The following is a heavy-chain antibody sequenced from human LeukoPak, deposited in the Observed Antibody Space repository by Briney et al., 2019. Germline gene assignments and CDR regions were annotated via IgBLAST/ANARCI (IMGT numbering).Heavy chain of an antibody. CDR3: ATGRYCSSTSCYGGDWFDP. D-gene: IGHD2-2*01. V-gene: IGHV1-2*02. Sequence: ASVKVSCKASGYTFTAYYMHWVRQAPGQGLEWIGWINPNSGGTNYAQKFQGRVTMTEDTSTDTAYMELSSLRSEDTAVYYCATGRYCSSTSCYGGDWFDPWGQGTLVTVSS. J-gene: IGHJ5*02. CDR1: GYTFTAYY. CDR2: INPNSGGT.